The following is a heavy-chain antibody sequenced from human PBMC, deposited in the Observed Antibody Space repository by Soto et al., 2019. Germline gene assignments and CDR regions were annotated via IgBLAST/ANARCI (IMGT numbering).Heavy chain of an antibody. V-gene: IGHV3-72*01. CDR2: TRNKANSYTT. D-gene: IGHD1-1*01. J-gene: IGHJ6*02. CDR3: ACRTTGYYYGMDV. CDR1: GFTFSDHY. Sequence: EVQLVESGGGLVQPGRSLRLSCAASGFTFSDHYMDWVRQAPGKGLEWVGRTRNKANSYTTEYAASVKGRFTISRDDSKNSLYLQMNSLKTEDTAVYYCACRTTGYYYGMDVWGQGTTVTVSS.